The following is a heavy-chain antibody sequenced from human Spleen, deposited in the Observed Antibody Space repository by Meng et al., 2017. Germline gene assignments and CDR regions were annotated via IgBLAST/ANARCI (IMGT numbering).Heavy chain of an antibody. CDR1: GFTFSIYR. V-gene: IGHV3-21*01. CDR2: ISSTGNSL. CDR3: ARAWEVVF. D-gene: IGHD1-26*01. Sequence: GESLKISCAASGFTFSIYRMIWVRQAPGKGLEWVSSISSTGNSLYYEDSVKGRFTISRDDAKNSLYLQMNSLRAEDTGVYYCARAWEVVFWGQGTLVTVSS. J-gene: IGHJ4*02.